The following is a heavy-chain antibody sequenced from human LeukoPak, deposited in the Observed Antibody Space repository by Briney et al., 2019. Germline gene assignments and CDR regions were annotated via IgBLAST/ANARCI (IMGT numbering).Heavy chain of an antibody. CDR2: ISETGDVT. CDR1: AFIFSGHW. Sequence: GGSLRLSCEGSAFIFSGHWMNWVRQAPGKGLEWVSVISETGDVTHYADSMKGRFTISRDNIKNTLNLQMNSLRAEDTAIYYCARDSSHYLGSSDYWGQGTLVTVSS. V-gene: IGHV3-23*01. J-gene: IGHJ4*02. D-gene: IGHD6-6*01. CDR3: ARDSSHYLGSSDY.